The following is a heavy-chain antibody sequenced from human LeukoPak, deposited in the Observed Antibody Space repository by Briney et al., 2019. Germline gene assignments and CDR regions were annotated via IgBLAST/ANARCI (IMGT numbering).Heavy chain of an antibody. Sequence: GGSLRLSCAASGFTFSSYSMNWVRQAPGKGLEWVSYISSSGSTIYYADSVKGRFTISRDNAKNSLYLQMNSLRAEDTAVYYCAREAARVSFDYWGQGTLVTVSS. J-gene: IGHJ4*02. CDR1: GFTFSSYS. V-gene: IGHV3-48*01. CDR2: ISSSGSTI. D-gene: IGHD6-6*01. CDR3: AREAARVSFDY.